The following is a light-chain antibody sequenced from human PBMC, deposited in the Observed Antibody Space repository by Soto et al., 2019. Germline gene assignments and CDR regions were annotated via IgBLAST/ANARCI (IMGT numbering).Light chain of an antibody. J-gene: IGKJ4*01. CDR2: GAS. Sequence: EIVMTQSPATLSVSPGERATLSCRASQSVSSNLAWYQQKPGQAPRLLIYGASTRATGIPARFSGSRSGTEFTLTISRLQSEDFAVYYCQQYNNWPALTVGGVTKVEIK. CDR1: QSVSSN. CDR3: QQYNNWPALT. V-gene: IGKV3-15*01.